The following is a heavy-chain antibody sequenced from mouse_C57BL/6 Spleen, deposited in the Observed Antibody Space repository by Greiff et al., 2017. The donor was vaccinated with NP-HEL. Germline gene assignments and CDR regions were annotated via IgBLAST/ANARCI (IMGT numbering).Heavy chain of an antibody. CDR1: GYTFTSYW. CDR3: ARSDYGSSYGYFDV. J-gene: IGHJ1*03. D-gene: IGHD1-1*01. CDR2: IDPSDSYT. V-gene: IGHV1-59*01. Sequence: QVQLQQSGAELVRPGTSVKLSCKASGYTFTSYWMHWVKQRPGQGLEWIGVIDPSDSYTNYNQKFKGKATLTVDTSSSTAYMQLSSLTSEDSAVYYCARSDYGSSYGYFDVWGTGTTVTVSS.